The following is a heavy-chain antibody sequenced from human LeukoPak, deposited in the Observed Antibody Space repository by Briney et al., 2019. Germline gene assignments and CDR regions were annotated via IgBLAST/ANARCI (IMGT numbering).Heavy chain of an antibody. CDR1: GGSISSGSYS. CDR3: ARGRYCSSTSCSQRRYYYYGMDV. Sequence: PSQTVSLTCAVSGGSISSGSYSWSWIRQPPGKGLEWIGYIYRSGSTYYNPSLKSRVTISVDRSKNQFSLKLSSVTAADTAVYYCARGRYCSSTSCSQRRYYYYGMDVWGQGTAVTVSS. V-gene: IGHV4-30-2*01. CDR2: IYRSGST. D-gene: IGHD2-2*01. J-gene: IGHJ6*02.